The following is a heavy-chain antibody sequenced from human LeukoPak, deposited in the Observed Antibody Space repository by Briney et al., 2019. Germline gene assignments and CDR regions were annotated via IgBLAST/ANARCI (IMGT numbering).Heavy chain of an antibody. CDR2: IIPIFGIA. V-gene: IGHV1-69*04. CDR3: ARDRSSIHAYFDY. J-gene: IGHJ4*02. Sequence: ASVKVSCKASGGTFISYAISWVRQAPGQGLEWMGRIIPIFGIADYAQKFQGRVTITADKSTSTAYMELSSLRSEDTAVYYCARDRSSIHAYFDYWGQGTLVTVSS. CDR1: GGTFISYA.